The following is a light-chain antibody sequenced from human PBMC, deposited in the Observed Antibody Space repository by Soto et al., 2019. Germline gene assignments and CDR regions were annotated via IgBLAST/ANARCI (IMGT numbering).Light chain of an antibody. CDR2: GAS. J-gene: IGKJ1*01. Sequence: ENLLTQSPGTLYLSPGEGATLSCRASRGVGANYLAWYQQKPGQAPTLLIYGASIRAAGIPDRFSGSGSGTDFTLTIRRLEPDDFAVYYCQQYGSSPRTFGQGTKVDIK. V-gene: IGKV3-20*01. CDR3: QQYGSSPRT. CDR1: RGVGANY.